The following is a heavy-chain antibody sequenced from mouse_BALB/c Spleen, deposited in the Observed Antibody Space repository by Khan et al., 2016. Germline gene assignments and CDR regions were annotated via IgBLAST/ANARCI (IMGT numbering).Heavy chain of an antibody. J-gene: IGHJ4*01. Sequence: EVELVASGGGLVQPGGSRKLSCAASGFTFSVFGIHWVRQAPEKGLEWVAYISGGSSTIYYADTVKGRFTISRDNPKNTLFLQMTSLRSEDTAAYYCARLTPYAMDYWGQGTSVTVSS. CDR2: ISGGSSTI. D-gene: IGHD4-1*01. CDR3: ARLTPYAMDY. CDR1: GFTFSVFG. V-gene: IGHV5-17*02.